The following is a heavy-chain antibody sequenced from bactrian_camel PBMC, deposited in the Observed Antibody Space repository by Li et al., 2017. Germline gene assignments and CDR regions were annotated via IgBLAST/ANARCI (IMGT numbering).Heavy chain of an antibody. CDR3: AADPRGSAY. Sequence: VQLVESGGGLVQPGGSLRLSCAASGFTFSGYGMSWVRQAPEKGLEWVSTINSADTFTYYANSVKGRFTISRDNAKNTVYLQMNSLKPEDTAMYYCAADPRGSAYWGQGTQVTVS. CDR1: GFTFSGYG. D-gene: IGHD3*01. J-gene: IGHJ4*01. V-gene: IGHV3S40*01. CDR2: INSADTFT.